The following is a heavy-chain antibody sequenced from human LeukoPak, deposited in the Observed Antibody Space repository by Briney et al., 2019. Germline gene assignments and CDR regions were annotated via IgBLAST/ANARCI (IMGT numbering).Heavy chain of an antibody. CDR2: ISSSSSYI. D-gene: IGHD4-17*01. CDR1: GFTFSIYN. J-gene: IGHJ4*02. V-gene: IGHV3-21*01. Sequence: GGSLRLSCAASGFTFSIYNMNWARQAPGKGLEWVSSISSSSSYIYYADSVKGRFTISRDNAKNSLYLQMNSLRAEDTAVYYCARLTTTVTTPFDYWGQGTLDTVSS. CDR3: ARLTTTVTTPFDY.